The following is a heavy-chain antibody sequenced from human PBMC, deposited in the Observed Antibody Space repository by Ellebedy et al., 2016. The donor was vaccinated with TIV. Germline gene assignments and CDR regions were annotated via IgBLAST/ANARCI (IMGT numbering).Heavy chain of an antibody. CDR3: ARNRHVERGDCLDY. D-gene: IGHD2-21*02. V-gene: IGHV3-30*03. CDR1: GCPFSYYG. Sequence: GESLKISCSAPGCPFSYYGKHRVREAQGKGVEWGAVVSYDGGNKYYADSVKGRFTISRNNSKNTLYLQMNNLGAEDTAVFYCARNRHVERGDCLDYWGQGTLVTVSS. CDR2: VSYDGGNK. J-gene: IGHJ4*02.